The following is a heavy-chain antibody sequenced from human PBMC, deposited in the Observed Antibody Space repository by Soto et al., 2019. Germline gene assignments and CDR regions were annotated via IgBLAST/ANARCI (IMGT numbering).Heavy chain of an antibody. Sequence: GSPRLSCAASGFTFSNAWMSWVRQAPGKGLEWVGRIKSKTDGGTTDYAAPVKGRFTISRDDSKNTLYLQMNSLKTEDTAVYYCTTDRVQYDFWSGYAPSYGMDVWGQGTTVTVSS. J-gene: IGHJ6*02. CDR1: GFTFSNAW. D-gene: IGHD3-3*01. V-gene: IGHV3-15*01. CDR2: IKSKTDGGTT. CDR3: TTDRVQYDFWSGYAPSYGMDV.